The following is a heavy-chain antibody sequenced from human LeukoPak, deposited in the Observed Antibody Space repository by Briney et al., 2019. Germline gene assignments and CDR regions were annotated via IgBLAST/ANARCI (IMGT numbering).Heavy chain of an antibody. CDR3: ARDPIRGGSSWFQH. D-gene: IGHD6-13*01. Sequence: GASVKVSCKASGYTFTSYGISWVRQAPGQGLEWMGWISAYNGSTNYAQKLQGRVTMTTDTSTSTAYMELRSLRSDDTAVYYCARDPIRGGSSWFQHWGQGTLVTVSS. CDR1: GYTFTSYG. V-gene: IGHV1-18*01. CDR2: ISAYNGST. J-gene: IGHJ1*01.